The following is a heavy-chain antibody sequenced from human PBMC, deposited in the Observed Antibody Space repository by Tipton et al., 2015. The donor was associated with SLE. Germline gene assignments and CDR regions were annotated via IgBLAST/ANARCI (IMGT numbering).Heavy chain of an antibody. J-gene: IGHJ6*02. D-gene: IGHD3-3*01. CDR1: GESLSDYF. CDR2: ISGVSDST. V-gene: IGHV3-23*01. CDR3: TKDPAGDFWNGYYGYAYQGMGI. Sequence: AGLVKPSETLSLTCAVYGESLSDYFWTWIRQPPGKGLEWVSCISGVSDSTFIADSVKGRFTISRDNSKNTLYLQMNSLRAEDTAVYYCTKDPAGDFWNGYYGYAYQGMGIWGQGTTVTVSS.